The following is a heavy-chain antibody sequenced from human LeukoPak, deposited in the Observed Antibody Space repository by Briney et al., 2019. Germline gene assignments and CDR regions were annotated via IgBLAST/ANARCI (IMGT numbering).Heavy chain of an antibody. V-gene: IGHV1-8*01. D-gene: IGHD2-15*01. J-gene: IGHJ4*02. Sequence: PQASVKVSCMASGYTFTNYDINWVRQATGQGLEWMGWMNPNSGDTGYAQKFQGRIIMTRNTSISTAYMELSSLRSEDTAVYYCARANPCSLCVYDYWGQGTLVTVSS. CDR3: ARANPCSLCVYDY. CDR1: GYTFTNYD. CDR2: MNPNSGDT.